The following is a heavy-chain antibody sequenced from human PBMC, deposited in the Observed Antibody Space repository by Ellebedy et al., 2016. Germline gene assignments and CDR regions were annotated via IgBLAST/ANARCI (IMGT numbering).Heavy chain of an antibody. D-gene: IGHD6-6*01. Sequence: SETLSLTCAVSGGSISSGGYSWSWIRQPPGKGLEWIGYIYHSGSTYYNPSLKIRVTISVDRSKNQFSLKLSSVTAADTAVYYCARGGPSIAARGAYYWGQGTLVTVSS. CDR2: IYHSGST. CDR1: GGSISSGGYS. J-gene: IGHJ4*02. CDR3: ARGGPSIAARGAYY. V-gene: IGHV4-30-2*01.